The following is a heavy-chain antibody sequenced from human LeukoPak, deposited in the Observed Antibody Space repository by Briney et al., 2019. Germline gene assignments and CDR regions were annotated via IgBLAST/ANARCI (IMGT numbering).Heavy chain of an antibody. CDR2: ISGSSGNT. CDR3: AKVSAVAETEAGVVDY. Sequence: GGSLRLSCAASGFTFSSYAMSWVRQAPGKGLEWVSGISGSSGNTYYADSVKGRFTISRDNSKNTQYLQMNSLRAEDTAVYYCAKVSAVAETEAGVVDYWGQGTLVTASS. V-gene: IGHV3-23*01. D-gene: IGHD6-13*01. CDR1: GFTFSSYA. J-gene: IGHJ4*02.